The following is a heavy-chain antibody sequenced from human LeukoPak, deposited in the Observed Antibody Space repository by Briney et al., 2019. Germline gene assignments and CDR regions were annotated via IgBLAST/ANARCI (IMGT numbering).Heavy chain of an antibody. Sequence: GGSLRLLCAASGLTHSRNYMSWAPGAPGKALEGVSVIYSGGSTYYADSVKGRFTISRDNSKNTLYLQMNSLRAEDTAVYYCARDSFYSTTDAFDIWGQGTMVTVSS. CDR2: IYSGGST. J-gene: IGHJ3*02. V-gene: IGHV3-53*01. D-gene: IGHD2/OR15-2a*01. CDR1: GLTHSRNY. CDR3: ARDSFYSTTDAFDI.